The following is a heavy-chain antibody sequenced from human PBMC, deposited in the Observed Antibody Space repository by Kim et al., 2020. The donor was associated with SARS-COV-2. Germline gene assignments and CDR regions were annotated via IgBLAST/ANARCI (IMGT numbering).Heavy chain of an antibody. Sequence: LKRRVTISVDTSKNQFSLKLSSVTAADTAVYYCARDLQFGYSSGWYYFDYWGQGTLVTVSS. CDR3: ARDLQFGYSSGWYYFDY. D-gene: IGHD6-19*01. V-gene: IGHV4-59*01. J-gene: IGHJ4*02.